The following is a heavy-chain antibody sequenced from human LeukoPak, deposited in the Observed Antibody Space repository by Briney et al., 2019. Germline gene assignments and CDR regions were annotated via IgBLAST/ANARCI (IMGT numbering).Heavy chain of an antibody. J-gene: IGHJ4*02. CDR3: ARVVVVPAVLASVDY. CDR2: ISAYNGNT. V-gene: IGHV1-18*01. Sequence: GESLKISCKGSGYSFTSYGISWVRQAPGQGLEWMGWISAYNGNTNYAQKLQGRVTMTTDTSTSTAYMELRSLRSDDTAVYYCARVVVVPAVLASVDYWGQGTLVTVSS. D-gene: IGHD2-2*01. CDR1: GYSFTSYG.